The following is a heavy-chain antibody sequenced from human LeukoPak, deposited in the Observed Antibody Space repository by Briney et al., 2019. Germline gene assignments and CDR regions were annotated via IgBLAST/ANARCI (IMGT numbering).Heavy chain of an antibody. CDR2: ISGSGGST. D-gene: IGHD3-10*01. V-gene: IGHV3-23*01. CDR1: GFTFSSYA. CDR3: AKFMVRGVFLGSGFYAFDI. J-gene: IGHJ3*02. Sequence: GGSLRLSCAASGFTFSSYAMSWVRQAPGKGLEWVSAISGSGGSTYYADSVKGRFTISRDNSKNTLYLQMNSLRAEDTAVYYCAKFMVRGVFLGSGFYAFDIWGQGTMVTVSS.